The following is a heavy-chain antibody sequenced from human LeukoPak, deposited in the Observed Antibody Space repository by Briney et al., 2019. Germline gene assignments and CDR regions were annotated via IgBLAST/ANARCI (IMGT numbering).Heavy chain of an antibody. CDR2: IYPGDSDT. CDR1: GYSFTSYW. Sequence: GESLKISCKGSGYSFTSYWIGWVRQMPGKGLEWMGVIYPGDSDTRYSPSFQGQVTISADKSISTAYLQWSSLKASDTAMYYCARPVLAYALGLGDWGQGTLVTVSS. V-gene: IGHV5-51*01. J-gene: IGHJ1*01. D-gene: IGHD3-16*01. CDR3: ARPVLAYALGLGD.